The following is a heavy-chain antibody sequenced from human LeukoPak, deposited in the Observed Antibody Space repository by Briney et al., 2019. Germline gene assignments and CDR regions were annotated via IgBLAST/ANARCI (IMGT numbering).Heavy chain of an antibody. CDR2: IYPADSDT. CDR1: GYAFITYW. Sequence: GVSLQISCQVSGYAFITYWIGSVRRMPGSGLGGMGIIYPADSDTRYSPSFQGQVTISVDKSISTAYLQWSSLKASDTAIYYCAGRGTGTTLAFDYWGQGTLVTVSS. J-gene: IGHJ4*02. V-gene: IGHV5-51*01. D-gene: IGHD1-1*01. CDR3: AGRGTGTTLAFDY.